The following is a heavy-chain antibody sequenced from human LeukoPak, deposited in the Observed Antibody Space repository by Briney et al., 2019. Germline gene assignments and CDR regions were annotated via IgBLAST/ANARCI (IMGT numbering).Heavy chain of an antibody. D-gene: IGHD5-18*01. CDR1: GGSISSSSYY. CDR2: IYYSGST. V-gene: IGHV4-39*01. J-gene: IGHJ5*02. CDR3: ARQDTGWFDP. Sequence: PSETLSLTCTVSGGSISSSSYYWGWIRQPPGKGLEWIGSIYYSGSTYYNPSLKSRVTISVDTSKNQFSLKLTSVTAADTAVYYCARQDTGWFDPWGQGTLVTVSS.